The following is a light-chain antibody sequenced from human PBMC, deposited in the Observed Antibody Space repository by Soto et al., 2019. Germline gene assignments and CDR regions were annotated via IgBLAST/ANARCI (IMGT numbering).Light chain of an antibody. CDR1: QSISSR. J-gene: IGKJ1*01. CDR2: KAS. V-gene: IGKV1-5*03. Sequence: DIQMTQSPSTLSASVGDRVTITCRASQSISSRLAWYQQKPGKVPKLLIYKASSLESGVPSRFSGSGSGREFTLTSSSLQPDDFATYYCQQYDSYSWTFGQGTKVEI. CDR3: QQYDSYSWT.